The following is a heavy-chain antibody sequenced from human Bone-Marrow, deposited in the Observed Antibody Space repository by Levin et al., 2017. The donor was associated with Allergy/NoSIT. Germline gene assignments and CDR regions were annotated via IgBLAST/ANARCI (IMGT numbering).Heavy chain of an antibody. J-gene: IGHJ4*02. Sequence: SQTLSLTCTVSGDSVSSDYWSWIRQPPGKGLEWIGYVYYNGGTNYSPPLKSRLTISVDMAKNQFSLNLTSVTAADTAVYYCERGVLAWSGYQPMYYFDSWGQGTRVTVSS. CDR2: VYYNGGT. V-gene: IGHV4-59*02. CDR1: GDSVSSDY. D-gene: IGHD3-3*01. CDR3: ERGVLAWSGYQPMYYFDS.